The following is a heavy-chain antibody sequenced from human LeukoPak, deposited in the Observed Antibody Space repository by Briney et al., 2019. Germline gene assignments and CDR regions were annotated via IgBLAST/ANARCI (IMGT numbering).Heavy chain of an antibody. CDR3: AKAVRSMVTGGGYFDS. D-gene: IGHD3-10*01. Sequence: GGSLRLSCAASGFAFSNYAMSWVRQAPGKGLEWVSSLSGGGDSRYYADSVMGRFTISRDNSKNTLYLQTNILRAEDTAVYYCAKAVRSMVTGGGYFDSWGQGTLVTVSS. J-gene: IGHJ4*02. CDR1: GFAFSNYA. CDR2: LSGGGDSR. V-gene: IGHV3-23*01.